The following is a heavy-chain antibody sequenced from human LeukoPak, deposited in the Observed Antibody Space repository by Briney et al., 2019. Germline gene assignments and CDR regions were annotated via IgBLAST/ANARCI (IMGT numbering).Heavy chain of an antibody. J-gene: IGHJ4*02. CDR2: INPTNGGK. D-gene: IGHD3-9*01. CDR3: ARQTIRPFDY. CDR1: GYTFTCYY. V-gene: IGHV1-2*02. Sequence: GASVKVSCKTSGYTFTCYYIHWVRQAPGQGLEWMGWINPTNGGKNYAQNFQGRVTMTRDTSISTAYMELSGLRSDDTAIYYCARQTIRPFDYWGQGTPVTVSA.